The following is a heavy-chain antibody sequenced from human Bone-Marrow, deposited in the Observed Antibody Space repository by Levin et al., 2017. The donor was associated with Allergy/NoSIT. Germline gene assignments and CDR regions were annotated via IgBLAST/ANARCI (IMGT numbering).Heavy chain of an antibody. V-gene: IGHV1-2*02. CDR2: INPKSGGK. CDR1: GYTFNDFY. J-gene: IGHJ4*02. CDR3: ARGFWALGGNYFDN. D-gene: IGHD2-15*01. Sequence: GASVKVSCKASGYTFNDFYIYWLRQAPGQGPEWIGWINPKSGGKNFAQNFQGRVTMARDTSISTTYMELSGLTSDDTAGYYCARGFWALGGNYFDNWGQGTLVTVSS.